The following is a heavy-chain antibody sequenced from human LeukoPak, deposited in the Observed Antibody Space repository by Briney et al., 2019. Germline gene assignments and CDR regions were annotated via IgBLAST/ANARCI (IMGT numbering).Heavy chain of an antibody. Sequence: GGSLRLSCPASGFSLKIYPMHCVRQAPGKGLEWLSVISHDGSDKTNADSVKGRFIISSDNSKNTIYLQLNSLRPEDTAMYYCAREGVQTTVDAFDIWGLGTMVIVSS. CDR3: AREGVQTTVDAFDI. V-gene: IGHV3-30*04. D-gene: IGHD4-17*01. J-gene: IGHJ3*02. CDR2: ISHDGSDK. CDR1: GFSLKIYP.